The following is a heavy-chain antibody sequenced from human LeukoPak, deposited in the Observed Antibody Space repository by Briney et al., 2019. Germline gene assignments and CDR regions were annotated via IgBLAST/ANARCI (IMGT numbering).Heavy chain of an antibody. CDR2: INTDGSTT. Sequence: GGSLRLSCATSGFEFSRSWMHWVRQAPGKGLVWVSHINTDGSTTNYADSLKGRFTISRDNSKNTLHLQMNNLRAEDTAVYYCARDTGGGFYLDYWGQGTLVTVSS. CDR1: GFEFSRSW. D-gene: IGHD2-8*02. CDR3: ARDTGGGFYLDY. J-gene: IGHJ4*02. V-gene: IGHV3-74*01.